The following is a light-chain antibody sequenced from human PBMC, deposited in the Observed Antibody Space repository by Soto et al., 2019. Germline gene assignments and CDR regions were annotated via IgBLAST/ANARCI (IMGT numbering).Light chain of an antibody. J-gene: IGLJ3*02. Sequence: QSALTQPPSASGSPGQSVTISCTGTSSDVGAYKYVSWYQQYPGKAPKLMIYEVTKRPSGVPDRFSGSKSGNTASLTVSGLQAEEEADYYCTSYVGDDIWVFGGGTKVT. CDR3: TSYVGDDIWV. CDR1: SSDVGAYKY. V-gene: IGLV2-8*01. CDR2: EVT.